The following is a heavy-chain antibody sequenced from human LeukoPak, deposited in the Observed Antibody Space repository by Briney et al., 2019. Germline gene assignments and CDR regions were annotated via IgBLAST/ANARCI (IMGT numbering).Heavy chain of an antibody. CDR1: GFTFNNYA. J-gene: IGHJ5*02. CDR2: ISGDGVSP. Sequence: GSLRLSCAASGFTFNNYALTWVRQTPGKGLECVSAISGDGVSPYYADSVRGRFTISRDNSKNSLYLQMNSLRAEDTAVYYCARWFDPWGQGTLVTVSS. CDR3: ARWFDP. V-gene: IGHV3-23*01.